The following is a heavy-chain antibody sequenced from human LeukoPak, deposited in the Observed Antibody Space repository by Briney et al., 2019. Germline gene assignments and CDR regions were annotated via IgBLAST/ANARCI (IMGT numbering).Heavy chain of an antibody. V-gene: IGHV3-66*01. D-gene: IGHD6-13*01. CDR1: GFTVSSNY. J-gene: IGHJ4*02. Sequence: GGSLRLSCAASGFTVSSNYMSWVRQAPGKGLEWVSVIYSGGSTYYADSVKGRFTISRDNSKNTLYLQMNSLRAEDTAVYYCARDKAAAGLLGYWGQGTLVTVSS. CDR2: IYSGGST. CDR3: ARDKAAAGLLGY.